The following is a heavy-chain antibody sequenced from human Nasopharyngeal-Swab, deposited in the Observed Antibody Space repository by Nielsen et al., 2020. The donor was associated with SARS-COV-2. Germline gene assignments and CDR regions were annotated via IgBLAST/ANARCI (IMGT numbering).Heavy chain of an antibody. CDR1: GFSFSTYW. CDR2: IKQDGSEK. CDR3: ARQGVFVPGYFHQYYMDV. J-gene: IGHJ6*03. D-gene: IGHD3-16*02. V-gene: IGHV3-7*03. Sequence: GSLRLSCAASGFSFSTYWMTWVRQAPGKGLEWVANIKQDGSEKYYVDSVKRRFTVSRDNPKNLLYLQVNSLRAEDTAVYYCARQGVFVPGYFHQYYMDVWGKGTTVTVSS.